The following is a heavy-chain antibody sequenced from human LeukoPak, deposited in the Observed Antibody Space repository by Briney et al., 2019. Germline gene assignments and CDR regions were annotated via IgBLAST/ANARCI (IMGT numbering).Heavy chain of an antibody. CDR3: VRDVGAVRGEVYFDY. V-gene: IGHV3-21*06. Sequence: PGGSLRLSCAASGFTFSSFAMHWVRLSPGKGLEWVSSITGSGPYMLYADSVKHRFTISRDNTKNLLYLEMNSLRAEDTAMYFCVRDVGAVRGEVYFDYWGQGTLVTVSS. CDR1: GFTFSSFA. CDR2: ITGSGPYM. J-gene: IGHJ4*02. D-gene: IGHD3-10*01.